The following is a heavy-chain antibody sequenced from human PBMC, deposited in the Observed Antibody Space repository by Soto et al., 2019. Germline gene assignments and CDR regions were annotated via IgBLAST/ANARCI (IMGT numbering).Heavy chain of an antibody. Sequence: QVQLVESGGGVVQPGKSLRVSCAASGFTFSNYGMHWVRQAPGKGLEWMAVIWYDGSNENYADSVQGRFTISRDNSKNTLYLQMNSLRVEDTAVYYCARDRDYSSYFDSWDQGTLVTVSS. CDR3: ARDRDYSSYFDS. CDR1: GFTFSNYG. V-gene: IGHV3-33*01. CDR2: IWYDGSNE. D-gene: IGHD3-22*01. J-gene: IGHJ4*02.